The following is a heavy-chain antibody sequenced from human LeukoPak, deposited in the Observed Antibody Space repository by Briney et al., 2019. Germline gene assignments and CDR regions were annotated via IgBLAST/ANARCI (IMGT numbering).Heavy chain of an antibody. V-gene: IGHV4-39*01. CDR2: IYYTGST. Sequence: SETLSLTCTVSGGSISSSAYYWGWIRQPPGKGLEWIGSIYYTGSTYYNPSLNTRVTISVDTSKNQFSLKLSSVTAADTAVYYCARHTALGSPLHYWGQGTLVTVSS. D-gene: IGHD5-18*01. J-gene: IGHJ4*02. CDR1: GGSISSSAYY. CDR3: ARHTALGSPLHY.